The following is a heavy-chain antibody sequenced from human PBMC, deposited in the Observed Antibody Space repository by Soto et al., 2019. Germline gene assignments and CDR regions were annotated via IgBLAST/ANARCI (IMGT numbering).Heavy chain of an antibody. V-gene: IGHV1-18*01. CDR1: GYTFTDYG. CDR3: ARDAQYSSRWHPIDY. D-gene: IGHD3-22*01. CDR2: IHTYNGNT. J-gene: IGHJ4*02. Sequence: QVQLVQSGAEVRKPGASVKVYCKASGYTFTDYGISWVRQAPGQRLEWMGWIHTYNGNTNYAQKLQGRVTMTTDTSTSTAYMELRTLRSDDTAVYYCARDAQYSSRWHPIDYWGQGTLFAVSS.